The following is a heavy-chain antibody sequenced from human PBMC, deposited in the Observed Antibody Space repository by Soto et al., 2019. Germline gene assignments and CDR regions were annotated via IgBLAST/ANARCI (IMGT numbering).Heavy chain of an antibody. Sequence: EVQLLESGGGLVQPGGSLRLSCAASGFTFSSYAMSWVRQAPGKGLEWVSAISGSGGSAYYADSVKGRFTFSRDNSKNTLYLQMNRLRAEDTAVYYCAKYSSGWYYPFDYCGQGTLVTVSS. D-gene: IGHD6-19*01. CDR3: AKYSSGWYYPFDY. J-gene: IGHJ4*02. CDR2: ISGSGGSA. CDR1: GFTFSSYA. V-gene: IGHV3-23*01.